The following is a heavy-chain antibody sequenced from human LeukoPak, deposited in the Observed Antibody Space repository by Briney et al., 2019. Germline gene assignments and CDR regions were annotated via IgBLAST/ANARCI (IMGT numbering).Heavy chain of an antibody. D-gene: IGHD5-12*01. CDR3: ARKVYSGYANPYYFDY. V-gene: IGHV4-39*01. J-gene: IGHJ4*02. CDR2: IYYSGST. CDR1: GGSISSGGYY. Sequence: SQTLSLTCTVSGGSISSGGYYWGWIRQPPGKGLEWIGSIYYSGSTYYNPSLKSRVTISVDTSKNQFSLKLSSVTAADTAVYYCARKVYSGYANPYYFDYWGQGTLVTASS.